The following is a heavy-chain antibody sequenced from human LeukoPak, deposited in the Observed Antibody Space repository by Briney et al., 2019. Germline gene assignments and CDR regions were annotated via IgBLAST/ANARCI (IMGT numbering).Heavy chain of an antibody. J-gene: IGHJ6*02. CDR2: IGTDGSYI. Sequence: RTGGFLRLSCAASGFTFSSHNMNWVRQAPMKGLEWVSSIGTDGSYIYYADSVQGRFTISRDNAKNSLYLQMNSLRAEDTAVYYCAREYGQWLVGGDYYYYGMDVWGQGTTVTVSS. D-gene: IGHD6-19*01. CDR3: AREYGQWLVGGDYYYYGMDV. CDR1: GFTFSSHN. V-gene: IGHV3-21*01.